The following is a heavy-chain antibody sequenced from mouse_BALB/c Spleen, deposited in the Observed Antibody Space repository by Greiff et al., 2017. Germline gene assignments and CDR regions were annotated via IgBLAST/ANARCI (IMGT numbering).Heavy chain of an antibody. D-gene: IGHD2-3*01. CDR2: IDPENGNT. CDR1: GFNIKDYY. Sequence: EVQLQQSGAELVRPGALVKLSCKASGFNIKDYYMHWVKQRPEQGLEWIGWIDPENGNTIYDPKFQGKASITADTSSNTAYLQLSSLTSEDTAVYYCTSYDGYFFDYWGQGTTLTVSS. V-gene: IGHV14-1*02. CDR3: TSYDGYFFDY. J-gene: IGHJ2*01.